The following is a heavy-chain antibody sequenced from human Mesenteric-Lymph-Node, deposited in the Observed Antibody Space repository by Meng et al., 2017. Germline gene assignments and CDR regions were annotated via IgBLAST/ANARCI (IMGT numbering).Heavy chain of an antibody. Sequence: GGSLRLSCIASGFTFSSYEMNWVRQAPGKGLEWVSSISNAGTYIYYADSVKGRFTNSRDNAKNSVYLEMNSLRAEDTAVYYCARDFASGYYYFDYWGQGTLVTVSS. CDR1: GFTFSSYE. D-gene: IGHD5-12*01. CDR2: ISNAGTYI. J-gene: IGHJ4*02. V-gene: IGHV3-21*01. CDR3: ARDFASGYYYFDY.